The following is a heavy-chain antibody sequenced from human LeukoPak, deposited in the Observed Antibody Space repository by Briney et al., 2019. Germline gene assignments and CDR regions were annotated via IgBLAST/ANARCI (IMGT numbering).Heavy chain of an antibody. D-gene: IGHD6-13*01. CDR1: GFTFSSYD. CDR2: ISGSGDNT. Sequence: PGGSLRLSCAASGFTFSSYDMSWVRQAPGKGLEWLSTISGSGDNTYYADSVKGRFTISRDNAKNTLYLQMNSLRAEDTAVYYCAKNTAAAGRSYFDYWGQGTLVSVSS. CDR3: AKNTAAAGRSYFDY. J-gene: IGHJ4*02. V-gene: IGHV3-23*01.